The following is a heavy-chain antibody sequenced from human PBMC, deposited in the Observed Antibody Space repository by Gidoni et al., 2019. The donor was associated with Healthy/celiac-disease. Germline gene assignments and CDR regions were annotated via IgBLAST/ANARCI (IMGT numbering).Heavy chain of an antibody. D-gene: IGHD4-17*01. V-gene: IGHV3-15*01. CDR2: IKSKTDGGTT. J-gene: IGHJ4*02. Sequence: EVQLVESGGGLVTPGGSLRLSCAASGFTFSNAWMSWVRQAPGEGLEWVGRIKSKTDGGTTDYAAPVKGRCTISRDDSKNTLYLQMNSLKTEDTAVYYCNTETPYYGEKAIDYWGQGTLVTVSS. CDR3: NTETPYYGEKAIDY. CDR1: GFTFSNAW.